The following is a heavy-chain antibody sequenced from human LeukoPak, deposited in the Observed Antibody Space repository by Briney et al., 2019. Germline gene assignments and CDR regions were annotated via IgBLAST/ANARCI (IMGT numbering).Heavy chain of an antibody. V-gene: IGHV4-61*01. CDR3: ARAGDLDI. D-gene: IGHD1-26*01. Sequence: SETLSLTCTVSGGSISSSSYYWSWIRQPPGKGLEWIGYIYYSGSTNYNPSLKSRVTISVDTSKNQFSLKLSSVTAADTAVYYCARAGDLDIWGQGTMVTVSS. CDR1: GGSISSSSYY. CDR2: IYYSGST. J-gene: IGHJ3*02.